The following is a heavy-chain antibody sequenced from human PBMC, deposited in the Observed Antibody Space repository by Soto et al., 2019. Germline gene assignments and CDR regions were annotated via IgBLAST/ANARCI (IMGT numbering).Heavy chain of an antibody. Sequence: SDTLSLTCTVSGGSISGYYWSRIRQPPGKGLEWIGYMYKTGSTVYNPSFKSRVTISVDTSKNQFSLKLNSVTAADTAVYYCARDLWGYCGTDCYPLDVWGQGTTVNVSS. V-gene: IGHV4-59*01. CDR3: ARDLWGYCGTDCYPLDV. CDR1: GGSISGYY. D-gene: IGHD2-21*02. J-gene: IGHJ6*02. CDR2: MYKTGST.